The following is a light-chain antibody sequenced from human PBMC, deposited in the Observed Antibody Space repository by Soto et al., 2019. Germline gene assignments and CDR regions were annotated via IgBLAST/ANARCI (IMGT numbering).Light chain of an antibody. CDR2: DVS. CDR1: SSDIGGFYH. V-gene: IGLV2-14*03. Sequence: QSALTQPASVSDSPGQSITISCIGTSSDIGGFYHVSWHQQHPGKAPKLIIYDVSNRPSGVSNRFSGSKTGNTASLIISGLQAEDEADYYCSSYTSSSSDVFASGTKVTVL. CDR3: SSYTSSSSDV. J-gene: IGLJ1*01.